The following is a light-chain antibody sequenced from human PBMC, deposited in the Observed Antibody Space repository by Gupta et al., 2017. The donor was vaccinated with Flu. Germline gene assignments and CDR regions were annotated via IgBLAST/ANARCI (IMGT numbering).Light chain of an antibody. CDR1: QSISSW. J-gene: IGKJ1*01. CDR3: QQYYGNSRT. V-gene: IGKV1-5*03. Sequence: DIQMTQSPSSLSASVGDRVIITCRASQSISSWLAWYQQKPGKAPKLLIYQASGLESGVPARFSGSGSGTEFTLTISSLQSDDCATYYCQQYYGNSRTFGQGTKVDIK. CDR2: QAS.